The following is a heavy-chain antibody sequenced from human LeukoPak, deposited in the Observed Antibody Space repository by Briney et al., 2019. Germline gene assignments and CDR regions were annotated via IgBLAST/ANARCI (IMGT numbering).Heavy chain of an antibody. V-gene: IGHV4-34*01. CDR2: INHSGST. CDR1: AGSFSGYY. Sequence: SETLSLTCAVYAGSFSGYYWSWIRQPPGKGLEWIGEINHSGSTNYNPSLKSRVTISVDTSKNQFSLKLSSVTAADTAVYYCARVARPIIMVREVIYYHYYMDVWGKGTTVTVSS. CDR3: ARVARPIIMVREVIYYHYYMDV. D-gene: IGHD3-10*01. J-gene: IGHJ6*03.